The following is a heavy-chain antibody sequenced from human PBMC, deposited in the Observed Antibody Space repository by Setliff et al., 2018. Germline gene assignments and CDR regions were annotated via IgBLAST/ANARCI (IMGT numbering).Heavy chain of an antibody. CDR2: ISRSGGST. Sequence: GGSLRLSCAASGFTFSSYWMSWVRQAPGKGLEWVSAISRSGGSTYYADSVKGRFTISRDNSKNTLYLQMNSLRAEDTAVYYCAKNGFGVVALGVNNWFDPWGQGTLVTVSS. J-gene: IGHJ5*02. CDR1: GFTFSSYW. D-gene: IGHD3-10*01. V-gene: IGHV3-23*01. CDR3: AKNGFGVVALGVNNWFDP.